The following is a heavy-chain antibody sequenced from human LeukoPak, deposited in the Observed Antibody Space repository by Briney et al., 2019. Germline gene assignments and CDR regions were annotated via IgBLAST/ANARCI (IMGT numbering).Heavy chain of an antibody. D-gene: IGHD3-16*02. V-gene: IGHV1-18*01. CDR2: ISAYNGNT. J-gene: IGHJ4*02. CDR1: GYTFTSYG. Sequence: ASVKVSCKASGYTFTSYGISWVRQAPGQGLEWMGWISAYNGNTNYAQKLQGRVTMTTDTSTSTAYMELRSLRSDDTAVYYCARAPNYDYVWGSYLAYFDYWGQGTLVTVSS. CDR3: ARAPNYDYVWGSYLAYFDY.